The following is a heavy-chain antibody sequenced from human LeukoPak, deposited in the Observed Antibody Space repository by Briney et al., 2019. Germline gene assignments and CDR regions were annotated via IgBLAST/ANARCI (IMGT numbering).Heavy chain of an antibody. CDR3: ARHGPSGSANTVNWFDP. CDR1: GCSFTSYW. V-gene: IGHV5-51*01. CDR2: IYPGDSDT. D-gene: IGHD3-16*01. J-gene: IGHJ5*02. Sequence: GESLNISCKGSGCSFTSYWIGWVRQMPGKGLEWMGIIYPGDSDTRYSPSFQGQVTISADKSISTAYLQWSSLKASDTAMYYCARHGPSGSANTVNWFDPWGQGTLVTVSS.